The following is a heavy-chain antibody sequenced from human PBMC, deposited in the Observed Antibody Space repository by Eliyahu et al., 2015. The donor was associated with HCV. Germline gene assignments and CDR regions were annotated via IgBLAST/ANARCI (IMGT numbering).Heavy chain of an antibody. CDR1: GGSFNAFH. V-gene: IGHV4-34*01. CDR3: ARGARWGVPSQTGFDY. Sequence: QVQLQQWGAGLLKPSETLSLXCTVSGGSFNAFHWNWVRQPPGRGLEWIGEXXHSGITNYNPSLKTRVTISQFTSKSQFSLKLTSLTAADTAIYYCARGARWGVPSQTGFDYWGPGTLVTVSS. D-gene: IGHD3-10*01. J-gene: IGHJ4*02. CDR2: XXHSGIT.